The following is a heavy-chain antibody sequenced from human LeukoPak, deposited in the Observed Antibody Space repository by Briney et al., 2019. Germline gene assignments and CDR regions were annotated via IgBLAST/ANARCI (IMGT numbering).Heavy chain of an antibody. D-gene: IGHD2-2*01. V-gene: IGHV3-7*01. CDR1: GFSFGTHW. CDR3: ARADVVVPAAMANDFDI. CDR2: IKQDETEA. J-gene: IGHJ3*02. Sequence: PGGSLRLSCAASGFSFGTHWMAWVRQPPGAGPEWVANIKQDETEAYYADAVRGRFTISRDNAKNSLYLQMNNLRGEDTAVYYCARADVVVPAAMANDFDIWGQGTMDTVSS.